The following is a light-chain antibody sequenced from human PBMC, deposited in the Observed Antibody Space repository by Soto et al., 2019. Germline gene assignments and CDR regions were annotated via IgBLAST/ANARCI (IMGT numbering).Light chain of an antibody. CDR2: DAS. Sequence: DIQMTQSPSSLSASVGDRVTITCQASQDISNYLNWYQQKPGKAPKLLIYDASSLESGVPSRFSGSGSGTEFTLTISSLQPDDFATYYCQQYNSYSTITFGQGTRLEIK. J-gene: IGKJ5*01. CDR1: QDISNY. CDR3: QQYNSYSTIT. V-gene: IGKV1-5*01.